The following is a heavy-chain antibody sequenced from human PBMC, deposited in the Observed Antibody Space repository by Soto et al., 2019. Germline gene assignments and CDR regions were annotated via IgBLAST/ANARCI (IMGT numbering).Heavy chain of an antibody. CDR1: GGSISSYY. CDR2: IYYSGST. CDR3: ARRSTPVTRFYYFDY. Sequence: SETLSLTCTVSGGSISSYYWSWIRQPPGKGLEWIGYIYYSGSTYYNPSLKSRVTISVDTSKNQFSLKLSSVTAADTAVYYCARRSTPVTRFYYFDYWGQGTLVTVSS. V-gene: IGHV4-59*04. D-gene: IGHD4-17*01. J-gene: IGHJ4*02.